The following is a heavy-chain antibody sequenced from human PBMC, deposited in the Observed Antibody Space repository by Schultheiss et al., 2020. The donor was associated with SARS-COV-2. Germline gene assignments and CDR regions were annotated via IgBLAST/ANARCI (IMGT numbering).Heavy chain of an antibody. J-gene: IGHJ4*02. D-gene: IGHD6-19*01. CDR1: GFTFSSYG. CDR2: IWYDGSNK. CDR3: AKARSGWAREGFDY. V-gene: IGHV3-33*06. Sequence: GESLRLSCTASGFTFSSYGMHWVRQAPGKGLEWVAVIWYDGSNKDYGDSVKGRFPISRDNSKNTLYLQMDSLRAEDTAIYYCAKARSGWAREGFDYWGQGTLLTVSS.